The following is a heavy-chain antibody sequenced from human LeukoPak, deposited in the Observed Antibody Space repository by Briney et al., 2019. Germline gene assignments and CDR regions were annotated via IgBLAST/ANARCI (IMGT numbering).Heavy chain of an antibody. V-gene: IGHV3-74*01. CDR2: KSDGRET. CDR1: GFTFSTSW. D-gene: IGHD1-1*01. Sequence: GGSLRLSCAASGFTFSTSWMYWVRQAPGEGLLWVSGKSDGRETRYVDSVRGRFTISRDNAKNTLYLQMNSLRAEDTAVYYCASYNWGSASDMWGQGTMVTVSS. J-gene: IGHJ3*02. CDR3: ASYNWGSASDM.